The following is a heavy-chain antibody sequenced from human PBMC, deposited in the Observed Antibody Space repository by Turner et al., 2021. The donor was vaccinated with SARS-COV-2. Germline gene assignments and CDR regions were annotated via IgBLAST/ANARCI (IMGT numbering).Heavy chain of an antibody. D-gene: IGHD5-18*01. CDR3: ARGSYGGRFDI. Sequence: QVQLPESGSGLVRPMETLSLPCNVSGDSISSFYWSWIRQSPGKGLEWIGHIYYYGGTKYNPSLESRVSISIDTSRTRYSMNLTSVIAADTAVYFCARGSYGGRFDIWGQGLLVSVSS. CDR2: IYYYGGT. CDR1: GDSISSFY. V-gene: IGHV4-59*01. J-gene: IGHJ4*02.